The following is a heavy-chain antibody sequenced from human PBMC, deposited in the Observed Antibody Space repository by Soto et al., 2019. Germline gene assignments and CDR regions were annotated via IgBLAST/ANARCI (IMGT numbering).Heavy chain of an antibody. CDR2: IYTSGST. CDR1: GGSISSYY. Sequence: SETLSLTCTVSGGSISSYYWSWIRQPAGKGLEWIGRIYTSGSTNYNPSLKSRVTMSVDTSKNQFSLKLSSVTAADTAVYYCARDPGGDADQESYYYYGMDVWGQGTTVTVSS. V-gene: IGHV4-4*07. CDR3: ARDPGGDADQESYYYYGMDV. J-gene: IGHJ6*02.